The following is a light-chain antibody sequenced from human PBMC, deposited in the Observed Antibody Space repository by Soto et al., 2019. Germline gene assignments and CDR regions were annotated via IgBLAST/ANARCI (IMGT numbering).Light chain of an antibody. J-gene: IGLJ2*01. Sequence: QSVLTQPASVSGSPGQSITISCTGTSGDVGGSDFVSWYQLHPGEAPKVLIYDVRNRPSGISNRFSASKSGNTASLTISGLQAEDEAEYYCSSYTTINIVVFGGGTKVTVL. V-gene: IGLV2-14*03. CDR1: SGDVGGSDF. CDR3: SSYTTINIVV. CDR2: DVR.